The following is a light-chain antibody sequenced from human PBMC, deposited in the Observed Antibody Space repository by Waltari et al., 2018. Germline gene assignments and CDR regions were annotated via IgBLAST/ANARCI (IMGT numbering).Light chain of an antibody. J-gene: IGKJ1*01. CDR2: AAS. V-gene: IGKV3-15*01. CDR3: QQYNDWPPTWT. Sequence: EIAMTQSPATLSVSPGERATLSCRASQSLGSNLAWYQQKPGQAPRLLIYAASTSATGIPARFSGSGSGTEFTLTISSLQSEDFAIYYCQQYNDWPPTWTFGQGTKVEIK. CDR1: QSLGSN.